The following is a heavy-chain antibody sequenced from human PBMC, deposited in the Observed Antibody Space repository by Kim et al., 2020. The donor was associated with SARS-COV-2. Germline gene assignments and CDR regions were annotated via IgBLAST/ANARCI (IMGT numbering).Heavy chain of an antibody. CDR3: ARVFYDTSGYYHGHFDY. D-gene: IGHD3-22*01. J-gene: IGHJ4*02. CDR1: GYSFANYW. Sequence: GESLKISCKGSGYSFANYWISWVRQMPGKGLEWIGRIDPSDSYTDYSPSFQGHVTISADKSISTAYLQWSSLKASDSAMYYCARVFYDTSGYYHGHFDYWGQGTLVTVSS. V-gene: IGHV5-10-1*01. CDR2: IDPSDSYT.